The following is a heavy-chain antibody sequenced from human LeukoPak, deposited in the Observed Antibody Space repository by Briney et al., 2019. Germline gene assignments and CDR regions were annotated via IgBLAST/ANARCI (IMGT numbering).Heavy chain of an antibody. CDR1: GFTFSSYG. CDR3: AKRLYGDYVLDY. D-gene: IGHD4-17*01. CDR2: ISYDGSNK. J-gene: IGHJ4*02. Sequence: GGSLRLSCAASGFTFSSYGMHWVRQAPGKGLEWVAVISYDGSNKYYADSVKGRFTISRDNSKNTLYLQMNSLRAEDTAVYYCAKRLYGDYVLDYWGQGTLVTVSS. V-gene: IGHV3-30*18.